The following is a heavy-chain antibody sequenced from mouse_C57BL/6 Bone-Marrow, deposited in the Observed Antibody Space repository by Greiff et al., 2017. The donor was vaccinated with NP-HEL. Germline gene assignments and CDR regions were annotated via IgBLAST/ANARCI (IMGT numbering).Heavy chain of an antibody. Sequence: DVQLVESGGDLVKPGGSLKLSCAASGFTFSSYGMSWVRQTPDKRLEWVATISSGGSYTYYPDSVKGRFTISRDNAKNTLYLQMSSLKSEDTAMYYCAREGSWYFDYWGQGTTLTVSS. CDR2: ISSGGSYT. CDR1: GFTFSSYG. J-gene: IGHJ2*01. CDR3: AREGSWYFDY. V-gene: IGHV5-6*01.